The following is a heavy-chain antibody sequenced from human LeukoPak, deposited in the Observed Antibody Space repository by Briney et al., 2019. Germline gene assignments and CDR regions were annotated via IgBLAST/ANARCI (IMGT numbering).Heavy chain of an antibody. V-gene: IGHV1-8*01. Sequence: ASVKVSCKASGYTFTSYDINWVRQATGQGLEWMGWMNPNSGNTGYAQKFQGRVTMTRNTSISTAYMELSSLRSEDTAVYYCARGVGYSSSWYIHRYYYVDVWGKGTTVTVSS. J-gene: IGHJ6*03. CDR3: ARGVGYSSSWYIHRYYYVDV. D-gene: IGHD6-13*01. CDR1: GYTFTSYD. CDR2: MNPNSGNT.